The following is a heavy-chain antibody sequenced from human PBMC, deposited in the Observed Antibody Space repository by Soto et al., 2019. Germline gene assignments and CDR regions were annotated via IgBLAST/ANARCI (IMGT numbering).Heavy chain of an antibody. Sequence: GSVKVPCKASAYTFTRCCISWVRQAPGQGLEWMGWISAYNGNTNYAQKLQGRVTMTTDTSTSTAYMELRSLRSDDTAVYYCARLRGSWYVFDYWGQGTLVTVSS. CDR2: ISAYNGNT. CDR3: ARLRGSWYVFDY. D-gene: IGHD6-13*01. CDR1: AYTFTRCC. J-gene: IGHJ4*02. V-gene: IGHV1-18*04.